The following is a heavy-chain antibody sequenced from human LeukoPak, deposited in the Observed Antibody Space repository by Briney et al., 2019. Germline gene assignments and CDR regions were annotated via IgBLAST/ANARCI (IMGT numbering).Heavy chain of an antibody. V-gene: IGHV3-23*01. D-gene: IGHD1-14*01. CDR1: GFDFSSYA. Sequence: PGGSLRLSCAASGFDFSSYAVSWVRRAPGKGLEWVSAITGSGGSTYYADSVKGRFTVSRDNPRNTLYLQMNSLRAEDTAVYYCGKDEQGFGMQTSHWGQGTLVTVSS. CDR3: GKDEQGFGMQTSH. J-gene: IGHJ4*02. CDR2: ITGSGGST.